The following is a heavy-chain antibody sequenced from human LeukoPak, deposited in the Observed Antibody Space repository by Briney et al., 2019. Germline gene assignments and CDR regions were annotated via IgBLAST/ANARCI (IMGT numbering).Heavy chain of an antibody. D-gene: IGHD1-26*01. CDR2: ISGSGGKT. V-gene: IGHV3-23*01. CDR3: AKGRQWELPLDY. Sequence: QTGGSLRLSCAASGFTFSSYAMSWVRQAPGKGLEWVSAISGSGGKTYYADSVKGRFTISRDSSKNTLYLQMNSLRAEDTAVYYCAKGRQWELPLDYWGQGTLVTVSS. J-gene: IGHJ4*02. CDR1: GFTFSSYA.